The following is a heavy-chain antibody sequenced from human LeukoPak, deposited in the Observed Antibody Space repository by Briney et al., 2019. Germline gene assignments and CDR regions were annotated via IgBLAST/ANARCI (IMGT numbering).Heavy chain of an antibody. J-gene: IGHJ6*02. Sequence: ASVKVSCKASGYTFTSYGISWVRQAPGQGLEWMGWISAYNGNTNYAQKLQGRVTMTRNTSISTAYMELSSLRSEDTAVYYCARPGDPPYYYYGMDVWGQGTTVTVSS. V-gene: IGHV1-18*01. CDR3: ARPGDPPYYYYGMDV. CDR2: ISAYNGNT. CDR1: GYTFTSYG.